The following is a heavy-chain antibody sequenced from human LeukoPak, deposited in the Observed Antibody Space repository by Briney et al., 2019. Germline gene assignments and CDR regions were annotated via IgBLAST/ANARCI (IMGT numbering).Heavy chain of an antibody. D-gene: IGHD6-6*01. CDR1: GYTYTYYY. CDR3: ATIAASDAEYFQH. V-gene: IGHV1-46*01. CDR2: INPSSGST. Sequence: GPSVKVFCKASGYTYTYYYMHWVRQAPGQGLEWMGIINPSSGSTIYAQKFQRRVTMNRDTSTSTVYMDVSSLRSDDTAVYYCATIAASDAEYFQHWGQGTLVTVSS. J-gene: IGHJ1*01.